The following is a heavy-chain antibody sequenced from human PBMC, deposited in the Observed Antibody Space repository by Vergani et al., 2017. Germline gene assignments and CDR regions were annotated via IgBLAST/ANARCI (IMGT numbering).Heavy chain of an antibody. D-gene: IGHD1-1*01. CDR3: ARANYNWNPRDAFDI. CDR2: ISAYNGNT. V-gene: IGHV1-18*01. J-gene: IGHJ3*02. CDR1: GYTFTSYG. Sequence: QFQLVQSGAEVKKAGASVKVSCKASGYTFTSYGISWVRQAPGQGLEWMGWISAYNGNTNYAQKLQGRVTMTTDTSTSTAYMELRSLRSDDTAVYYCARANYNWNPRDAFDIWGQGTMVTVSS.